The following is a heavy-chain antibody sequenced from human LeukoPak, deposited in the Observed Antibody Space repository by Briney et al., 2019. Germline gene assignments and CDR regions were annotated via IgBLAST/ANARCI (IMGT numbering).Heavy chain of an antibody. V-gene: IGHV1-69*04. CDR3: ARSRSSGWYYYYCYYGMHV. J-gene: IGHJ6*02. Sequence: SLKVSCKGSVGTFSSYVICWVRQAPRQGLEWVGRMIPILRIAHYAQKFQGRVTLTRNTSISTAYMKLTSLRSEDTAVYYWARSRSSGWYYYYCYYGMHVWGQGTTVTVSS. CDR1: VGTFSSYV. D-gene: IGHD6-19*01. CDR2: MIPILRIA.